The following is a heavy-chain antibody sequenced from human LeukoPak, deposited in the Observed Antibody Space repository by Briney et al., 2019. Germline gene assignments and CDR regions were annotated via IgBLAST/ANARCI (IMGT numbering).Heavy chain of an antibody. CDR1: GFTFSSYA. D-gene: IGHD3-22*01. J-gene: IGHJ3*02. Sequence: GGSLRLSCAASGFTFSSYAMSWVRQAPGQGLEWVSAISGSGGSTYYADSVKGRFTISRDNSKNTLYLQMNSLRAEDTAVYYCAGTYYYDKGAFDIWGQGTMVTGSS. CDR2: ISGSGGST. CDR3: AGTYYYDKGAFDI. V-gene: IGHV3-23*01.